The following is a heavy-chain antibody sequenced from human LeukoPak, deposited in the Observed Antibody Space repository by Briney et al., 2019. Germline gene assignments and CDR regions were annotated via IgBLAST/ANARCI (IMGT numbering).Heavy chain of an antibody. CDR3: ARAVSGRFDY. J-gene: IGHJ4*02. Sequence: LEWTGYIYYSGSTNYTPSLKSRVTISVDTSKNQFSLKLSSVTAADTAIYYCARAVSGRFDYWGQGTLVTVSS. V-gene: IGHV4-59*08. CDR2: IYYSGST. D-gene: IGHD6-19*01.